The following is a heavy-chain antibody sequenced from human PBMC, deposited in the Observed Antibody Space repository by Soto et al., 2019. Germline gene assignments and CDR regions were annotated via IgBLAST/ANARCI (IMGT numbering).Heavy chain of an antibody. CDR2: IFYSENT. Sequence: PSETLSLTCTVSGGSISSSSYYWGWIRQPPGKGLEWIGSIFYSENTYYNPSLKSRVTISVDTSSNQFSLKVSGVSAADTAVYYCATSQKGYNWNYFDHWGQGALVTVSS. V-gene: IGHV4-39*01. CDR3: ATSQKGYNWNYFDH. D-gene: IGHD1-20*01. CDR1: GGSISSSSYY. J-gene: IGHJ4*02.